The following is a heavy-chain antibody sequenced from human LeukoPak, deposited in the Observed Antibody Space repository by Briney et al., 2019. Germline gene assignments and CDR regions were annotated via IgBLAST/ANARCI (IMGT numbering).Heavy chain of an antibody. J-gene: IGHJ4*02. CDR2: INNDGSTT. V-gene: IGHV3-74*01. CDR1: GFTFSSYW. D-gene: IGHD1-20*01. Sequence: PGGSLRLSCAASGFTFSSYWMHWVRQAPGKGLVWVSRINNDGSTTNYADSVKGRFTISRDNAKNTLYLQVNSLRAEDTAVYYCARVTAGHDYWGQGTLVTVSS. CDR3: ARVTAGHDY.